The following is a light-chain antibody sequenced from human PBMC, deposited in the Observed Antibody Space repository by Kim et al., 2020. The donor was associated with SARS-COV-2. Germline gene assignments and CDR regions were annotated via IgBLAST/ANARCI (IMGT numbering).Light chain of an antibody. CDR1: SGHSSYA. J-gene: IGLJ3*02. CDR3: QTWGTGIQGV. V-gene: IGLV4-69*01. Sequence: VTLTCTLRSGHSSYAIAWHQQQPEKGPRYLMKLNSDGSHSKGDGIPDRFSGSSSGAERYLPISSLQSEDEADYYCQTWGTGIQGVFGGGTQLTVL. CDR2: LNSDGSH.